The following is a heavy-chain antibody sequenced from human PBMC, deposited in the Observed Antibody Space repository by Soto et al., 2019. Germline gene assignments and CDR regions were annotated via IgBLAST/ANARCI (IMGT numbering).Heavy chain of an antibody. V-gene: IGHV1-69*01. J-gene: IGHJ6*02. CDR1: GGTFSSYA. D-gene: IGHD3-3*01. CDR3: ARARRLFGVVSHYYYYGMDV. Sequence: QVQLVQSGAEVKKPGSSVKVSCKASGGTFSSYAISWVRQAPGQGLEWMGGIIPIFGTANYAQKFQGRVTITADESTSTDYMELSSLRSEDTAVYYCARARRLFGVVSHYYYYGMDVWGQGTTVTVSS. CDR2: IIPIFGTA.